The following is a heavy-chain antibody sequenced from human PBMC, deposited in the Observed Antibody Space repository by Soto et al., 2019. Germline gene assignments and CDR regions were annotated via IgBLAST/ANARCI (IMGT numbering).Heavy chain of an antibody. Sequence: GGSVRPTCVASGFTFSSYAMSWVRQAPGKGLEWVSAISGSGGSTYYADSVKGRFTISRDNSKNTLYLQMNSLRAEDTAVYYCAKDLSSSVYPMAGMDVWGQGTTVTVSS. D-gene: IGHD2-2*01. CDR2: ISGSGGST. V-gene: IGHV3-23*01. CDR1: GFTFSSYA. CDR3: AKDLSSSVYPMAGMDV. J-gene: IGHJ6*02.